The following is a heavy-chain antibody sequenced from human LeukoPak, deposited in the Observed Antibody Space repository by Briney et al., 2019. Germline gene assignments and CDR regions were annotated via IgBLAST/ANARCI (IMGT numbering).Heavy chain of an antibody. D-gene: IGHD5-24*01. CDR2: IYYSGNT. J-gene: IGHJ2*01. CDR3: ARDGGMATTQKNRSYWYFDL. CDR1: GGSISSSNYY. Sequence: SSETLSLICTVSGGSISSSNYYWGWIRQPPGKGLEWIGSIYYSGNTYYNPSLKSRLTISVDTSKNQFSLKLSSVTAADTAVYYCARDGGMATTQKNRSYWYFDLWGRGTLVTVSA. V-gene: IGHV4-39*07.